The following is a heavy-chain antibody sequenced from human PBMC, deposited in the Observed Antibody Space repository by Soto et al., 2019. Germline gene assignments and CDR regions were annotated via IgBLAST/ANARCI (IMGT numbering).Heavy chain of an antibody. Sequence: EVELVESGGGLVQPGRSLRLSCVASGFTFDDYGLHWVRQTPEKGLAWVSSITWNSGSVFYADSVKGRFTISRDNAKNFLYLQMNGLRVEDMALYYCAKDNRGYDNDAFNLWGQGTMVTVSS. J-gene: IGHJ3*01. D-gene: IGHD5-12*01. V-gene: IGHV3-9*03. CDR3: AKDNRGYDNDAFNL. CDR1: GFTFDDYG. CDR2: ITWNSGSV.